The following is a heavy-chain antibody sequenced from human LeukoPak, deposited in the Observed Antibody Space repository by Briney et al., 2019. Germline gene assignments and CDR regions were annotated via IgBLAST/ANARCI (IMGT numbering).Heavy chain of an antibody. V-gene: IGHV4-4*07. J-gene: IGHJ4*02. CDR1: GGSISSYY. CDR2: IYTSGST. D-gene: IGHD5-18*01. Sequence: SETLSLTCTVSGGSISSYYWSWIRQPAGKGLEWIGRIYTSGSTYYNPSLKSRVTISVDTSKNQFSLKLSSVTAADTAVYYCARGPRGYSYGSLDYWGQGTLVTVSS. CDR3: ARGPRGYSYGSLDY.